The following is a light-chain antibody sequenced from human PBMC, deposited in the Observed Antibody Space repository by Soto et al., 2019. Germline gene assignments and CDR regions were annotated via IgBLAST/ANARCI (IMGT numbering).Light chain of an antibody. CDR1: QSVSSSC. J-gene: IGKJ1*01. V-gene: IGKV3-20*01. CDR2: GAS. Sequence: EIVSTQSPATLSLSPGERATLSCRASQSVSSSCLAWYQQKPSQAPSLLIYGASSTAAGIPDRFSGSGSGTDFTLTISRLEPEDFAVYYCQQYGSSPWTFGQGTKVEIK. CDR3: QQYGSSPWT.